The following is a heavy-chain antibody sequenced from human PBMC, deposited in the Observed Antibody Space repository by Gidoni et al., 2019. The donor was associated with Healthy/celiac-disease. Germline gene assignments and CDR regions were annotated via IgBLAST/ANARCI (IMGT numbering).Heavy chain of an antibody. D-gene: IGHD1-20*01. CDR1: GFTFSSYA. J-gene: IGHJ4*02. Sequence: QVQLVESGGGVVQPGRSLRLSCAASGFTFSSYAMHWVRQAPGKGLEWVAVISYDGSNKYYADSVKGRFTISRDNSKNTLYLQMNSLRAEDTAVYYCARWDSITPLDYWGQGTLVTVSS. V-gene: IGHV3-30-3*01. CDR3: ARWDSITPLDY. CDR2: ISYDGSNK.